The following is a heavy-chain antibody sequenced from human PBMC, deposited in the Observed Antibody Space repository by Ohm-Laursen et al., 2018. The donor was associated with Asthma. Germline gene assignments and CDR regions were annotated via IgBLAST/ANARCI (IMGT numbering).Heavy chain of an antibody. CDR2: IGPTGRAT. CDR1: GFTFSRYA. V-gene: IGHV3-23*01. Sequence: SLRLSCAASGFTFSRYAISWVRQAPGKGLEWVAGIGPTGRATYYVDSVKGRFTISRDNSKNTMYLQMNSLRAEDTAVYYCARGNGHISGTFDYWGQGTLVTVSS. CDR3: ARGNGHISGTFDY. D-gene: IGHD1-1*01. J-gene: IGHJ4*02.